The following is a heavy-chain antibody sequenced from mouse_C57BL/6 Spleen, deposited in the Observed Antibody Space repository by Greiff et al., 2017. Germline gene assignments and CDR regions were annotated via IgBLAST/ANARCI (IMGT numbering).Heavy chain of an antibody. CDR1: GYTFTSYG. Sequence: VKLMESGAELARPGASVKLSCKASGYTFTSYGISWVKQRTGQGLEWIGEIYPRSGNTYYNEKFKGKATLTADKSSSTAYMELRSLTSEDSAVYFCARCPYGYDFDYWGQGTTLTVSS. CDR2: IYPRSGNT. CDR3: ARCPYGYDFDY. V-gene: IGHV1-81*01. D-gene: IGHD2-2*01. J-gene: IGHJ2*01.